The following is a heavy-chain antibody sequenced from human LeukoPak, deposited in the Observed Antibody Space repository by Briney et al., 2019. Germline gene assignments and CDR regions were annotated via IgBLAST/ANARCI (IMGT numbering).Heavy chain of an antibody. J-gene: IGHJ4*02. CDR1: GGSTSSSSYY. CDR2: IYTSGST. V-gene: IGHV4-61*02. Sequence: SETLSLTCSVSGGSTSSSSYYWSWIRQPAGKGLEWIGRIYTSGSTNYNPSLKSRVTISVDTSKNQFSLKLSSVTAADTAVYYCARKGVGAIDYWGQGTLVTVSS. CDR3: ARKGVGAIDY. D-gene: IGHD1-26*01.